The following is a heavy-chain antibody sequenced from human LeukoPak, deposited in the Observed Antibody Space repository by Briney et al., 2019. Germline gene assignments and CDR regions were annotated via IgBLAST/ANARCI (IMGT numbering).Heavy chain of an antibody. Sequence: PGGSLRLSCAASGFTFSSYSMNWVRQAPGKGLEWVSSISSSSSYIYYADSVKGRFTISRDNAKNSLYLQMNSLRAEDTAVYYCARLPLYSSGWYFYYYYMDVWGKGTTVTVS. CDR3: ARLPLYSSGWYFYYYYMDV. CDR2: ISSSSSYI. J-gene: IGHJ6*03. D-gene: IGHD6-19*01. CDR1: GFTFSSYS. V-gene: IGHV3-21*01.